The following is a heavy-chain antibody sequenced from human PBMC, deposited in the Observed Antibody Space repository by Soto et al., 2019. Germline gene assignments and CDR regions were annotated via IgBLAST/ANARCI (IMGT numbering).Heavy chain of an antibody. CDR1: GFTFSSYA. CDR2: ISYDGSNK. Sequence: GGSLRLSCAASGFTFSSYAMHWVRQAPGKGLEWVAVISYDGSNKYYADSVKGRFTISRDNSKNTLYLQMNSLRAEDTAVYYCARGRCSGGSCYFYYYGMDVWGQGTTVTVSS. D-gene: IGHD2-15*01. CDR3: ARGRCSGGSCYFYYYGMDV. J-gene: IGHJ6*02. V-gene: IGHV3-30-3*01.